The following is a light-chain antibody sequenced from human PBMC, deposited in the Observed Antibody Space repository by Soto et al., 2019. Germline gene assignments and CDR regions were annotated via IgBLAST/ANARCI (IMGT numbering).Light chain of an antibody. Sequence: QSVVTQPPSVSEAPRQRVTISCSGGRPNIRNNPVNWYQQLPGKAPKLLIYYDDLLASGVSDRFSGSKSGTTASLAISGLQPEDEADYYCAAWDDRLNGPVFGGGTKLTVL. CDR1: RPNIRNNP. CDR2: YDD. V-gene: IGLV1-36*01. J-gene: IGLJ3*02. CDR3: AAWDDRLNGPV.